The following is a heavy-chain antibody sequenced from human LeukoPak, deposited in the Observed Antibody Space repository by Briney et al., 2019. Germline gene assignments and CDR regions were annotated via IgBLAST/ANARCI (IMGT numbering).Heavy chain of an antibody. J-gene: IGHJ4*02. CDR2: IIPIFGTA. CDR3: AREYSSSSPHFDY. CDR1: GGTFSSYA. V-gene: IGHV1-69*05. D-gene: IGHD6-6*01. Sequence: SVKLSCKASGGTFSSYAISWVRQAPGQGLEWMGGIIPIFGTANYAQKFQGRVTITTDESTSTAYMELSSLRSEDTAVYYCAREYSSSSPHFDYWGQGTLVTVSS.